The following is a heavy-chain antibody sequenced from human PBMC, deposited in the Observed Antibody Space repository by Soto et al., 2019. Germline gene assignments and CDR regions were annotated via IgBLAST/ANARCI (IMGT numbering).Heavy chain of an antibody. CDR1: GGSFSGYY. CDR2: INHSGST. J-gene: IGHJ3*02. Sequence: SETLSLTCAVYGGSFSGYYWSWIRQPPGKGLEWIGEINHSGSTNYNPSLKSRVTISVDTSKNQFSLKLSSVTAADTAVYYCARGSRITIFGVVISPGAFDIWGQGTMVTVSS. V-gene: IGHV4-34*01. D-gene: IGHD3-3*01. CDR3: ARGSRITIFGVVISPGAFDI.